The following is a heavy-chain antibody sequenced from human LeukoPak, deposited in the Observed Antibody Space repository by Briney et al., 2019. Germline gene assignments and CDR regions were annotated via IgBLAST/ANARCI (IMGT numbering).Heavy chain of an antibody. CDR3: ARESSYYYYYYMGV. CDR1: GGSISSSSYY. Sequence: SETLSLTCTVSGGSISSSSYYWGWIRQPPGKGLEWIGSIYYSGSTYYNPSLKSRVTISVDTSKNQFSLKLSSVTAADTAVYYCARESSYYYYYYMGVWGKGTTVTVSS. V-gene: IGHV4-39*07. CDR2: IYYSGST. J-gene: IGHJ6*03.